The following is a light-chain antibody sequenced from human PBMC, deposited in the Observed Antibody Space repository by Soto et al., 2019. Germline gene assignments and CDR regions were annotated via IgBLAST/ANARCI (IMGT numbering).Light chain of an antibody. CDR3: QQRSNR. V-gene: IGKV3-11*01. CDR2: DAS. CDR1: QSVSRS. J-gene: IGKJ4*01. Sequence: EIVLTQSPATLSLSPGDRAVLSCRASQSVSRSLTWYQHKPGQAPSLLIYDASTRATGIPRRFSGSGSGTDFTLTISSLEPEDFAVYYCQQRSNRFGGGTKVDIK.